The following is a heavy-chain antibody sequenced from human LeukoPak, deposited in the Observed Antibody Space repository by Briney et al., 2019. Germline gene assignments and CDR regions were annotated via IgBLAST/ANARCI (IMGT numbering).Heavy chain of an antibody. CDR3: ARASFQRWLQLGGD. D-gene: IGHD5-24*01. CDR1: GFTFSTYS. Sequence: GGSLRLSCAASGFTFSTYSMNWVRQAPGKGLEWVSYIRSSSSTIYYADSVKGRFTISRDNARNSLFLQMNSLRDDDTAVYYCARASFQRWLQLGGDWGQGTLVTVSS. V-gene: IGHV3-48*02. CDR2: IRSSSSTI. J-gene: IGHJ4*02.